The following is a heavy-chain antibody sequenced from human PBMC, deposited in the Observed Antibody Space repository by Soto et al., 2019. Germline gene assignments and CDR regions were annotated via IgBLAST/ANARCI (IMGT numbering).Heavy chain of an antibody. CDR1: GFTFTISSYA. V-gene: IGHV3-23*01. CDR3: AKDKPGTTSFDY. CDR2: ISDRGDTT. J-gene: IGHJ4*02. Sequence: GGSLRLSCVASGFTFTISSYAMSWVRQAPGKGLEWVSAISDRGDTTHYADSVKGRFTISRDTSKNTLYLQMNALRAEDTAVYYCAKDKPGTTSFDYWGQGTLVTVSS. D-gene: IGHD1-1*01.